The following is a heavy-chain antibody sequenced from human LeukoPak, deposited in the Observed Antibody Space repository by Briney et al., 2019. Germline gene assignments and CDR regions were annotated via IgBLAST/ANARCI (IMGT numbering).Heavy chain of an antibody. J-gene: IGHJ3*02. D-gene: IGHD3-16*02. CDR1: GGSFSGYY. CDR3: ARPHSYDYVWGSYRQVDAFGI. V-gene: IGHV4-34*01. CDR2: INHSGST. Sequence: SETLSLTCAVYGGSFSGYYWSWIRQPPGKGLEWIGEINHSGSTNYNPSLKSRVTISVDTSKNQFSLKLSSVTAADTAVYYCARPHSYDYVWGSYRQVDAFGIWGQGTMVTVSS.